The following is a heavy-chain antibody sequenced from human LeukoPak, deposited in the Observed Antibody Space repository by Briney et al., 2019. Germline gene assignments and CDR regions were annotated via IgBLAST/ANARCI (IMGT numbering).Heavy chain of an antibody. CDR1: GYSFTAYF. CDR2: INPINGET. V-gene: IGHV1-2*02. J-gene: IGHJ3*02. Sequence: ASVKASCKASGYSFTAYFMHWVRQAPGQGLEWMGEINPINGETLFAQKFQGRVTMTRDTSISTAYMELSSLRSDDTAVYYCARDPANGIPDPFDIWGQGTLVTVSS. D-gene: IGHD2-8*01. CDR3: ARDPANGIPDPFDI.